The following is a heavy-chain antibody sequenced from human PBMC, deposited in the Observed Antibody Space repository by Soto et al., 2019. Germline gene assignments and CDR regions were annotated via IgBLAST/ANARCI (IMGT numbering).Heavy chain of an antibody. J-gene: IGHJ6*02. CDR1: GFSFSHAC. CDR3: TSLYYYDSSGYYGGYYCYYGMDV. CDR2: IKSKTDGGTT. Sequence: GGSLRLPCAACGFSFSHACMIGVHQAPGKGLEWVGRIKSKTDGGTTDYAATVKGRFTISRDDSKNTLYLQMTSLKTEDTAVYYCTSLYYYDSSGYYGGYYCYYGMDVWGQGTTVTVSS. V-gene: IGHV3-15*07. D-gene: IGHD3-22*01.